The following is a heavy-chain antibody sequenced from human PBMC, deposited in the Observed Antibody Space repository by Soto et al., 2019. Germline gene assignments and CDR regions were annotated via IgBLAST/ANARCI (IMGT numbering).Heavy chain of an antibody. V-gene: IGHV1-46*01. CDR3: ARDVNDYGDYDAFDI. Sequence: ASVKVSCKASGYTFTSYYMHWVRQAPGQGLEWMGIINPSGGSTSYAQKFQGRVTMTRDTSTSTVYMELSSLRSEDTAVYYCARDVNDYGDYDAFDIWGQGTMVTVSS. CDR2: INPSGGST. D-gene: IGHD4-17*01. J-gene: IGHJ3*02. CDR1: GYTFTSYY.